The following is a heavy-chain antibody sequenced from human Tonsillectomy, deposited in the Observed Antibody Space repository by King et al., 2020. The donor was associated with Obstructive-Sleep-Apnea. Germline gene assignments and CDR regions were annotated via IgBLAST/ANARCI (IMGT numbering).Heavy chain of an antibody. V-gene: IGHV3-23*04. D-gene: IGHD3-10*01. CDR3: AKGGGGSGIYWVDS. CDR1: GFTFSNYA. Sequence: VQLVESGGGMVQPGGSLRLSCLASGFTFSNYAISWVRQAPGKGLEWVSAINTRGTTFYAASVRGGFTISRDNSKYTVNLQVKSLRAEDTALYYCAKGGGGSGIYWVDSWGQGTLVTVSS. J-gene: IGHJ4*02. CDR2: INTRGTT.